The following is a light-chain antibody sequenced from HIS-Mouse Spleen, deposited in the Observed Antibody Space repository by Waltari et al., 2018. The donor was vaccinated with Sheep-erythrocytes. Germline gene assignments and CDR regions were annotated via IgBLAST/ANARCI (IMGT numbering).Light chain of an antibody. J-gene: IGLJ3*02. V-gene: IGLV2-23*01. Sequence: QSALTQPASVSGSPGQSITISCTGTRSDVGSYNLVSWYQQHPGKAPKLMIYAGSKRPSGVSNRFSGYKSGNTASLTISGLQAEDEADYYCCSYAGSSTPWVFGGGTKLTVL. CDR1: RSDVGSYNL. CDR2: AGS. CDR3: CSYAGSSTPWV.